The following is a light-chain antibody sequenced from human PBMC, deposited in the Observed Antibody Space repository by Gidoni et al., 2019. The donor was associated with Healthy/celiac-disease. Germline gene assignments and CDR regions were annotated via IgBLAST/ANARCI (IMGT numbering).Light chain of an antibody. V-gene: IGLV1-44*01. CDR2: SNN. Sequence: QSMLTQPPSASGTPGQRVTISCSGSRSNIGSNTVNWYQQLPGTAPKLLIYSNNQRPSGVPDRFSGSKSGTSASLAISGLQSEDEADYYCAAWDDSLNGPVVFGGGTKLTVL. J-gene: IGLJ2*01. CDR3: AAWDDSLNGPVV. CDR1: RSNIGSNT.